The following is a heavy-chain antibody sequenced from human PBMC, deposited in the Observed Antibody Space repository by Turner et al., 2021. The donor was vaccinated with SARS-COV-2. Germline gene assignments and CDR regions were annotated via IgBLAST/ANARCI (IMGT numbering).Heavy chain of an antibody. V-gene: IGHV1-69*04. D-gene: IGHD3-22*01. Sequence: QVQLVQSWAEVKKPGSSVTVSCKASGGTFSSYAINCVRQAPGQVLEWMGRIIPILGIANDAQKFQGRVTITADKSTSTAYMELSSLRSEDTAVYYCARSKFYYYDSSGYQYYFDYWGQGTLVTVSS. CDR2: IIPILGIA. CDR3: ARSKFYYYDSSGYQYYFDY. CDR1: GGTFSSYA. J-gene: IGHJ4*02.